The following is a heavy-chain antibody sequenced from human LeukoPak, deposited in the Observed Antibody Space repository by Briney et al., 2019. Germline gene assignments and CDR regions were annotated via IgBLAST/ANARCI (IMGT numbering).Heavy chain of an antibody. J-gene: IGHJ6*03. Sequence: GGSLRLSCTASGFTFSSNWMTWARQAPGKGLEWVANINEDGGGKYYVESVKGRFTISRDNARNSVHLELSNLRAEDTAVYYCATRRCSIAACRASSYRCFDFWGKGTTVIVSS. CDR1: GFTFSSNW. D-gene: IGHD2-2*01. CDR2: INEDGGGK. V-gene: IGHV3-7*01. CDR3: ATRRCSIAACRASSYRCFDF.